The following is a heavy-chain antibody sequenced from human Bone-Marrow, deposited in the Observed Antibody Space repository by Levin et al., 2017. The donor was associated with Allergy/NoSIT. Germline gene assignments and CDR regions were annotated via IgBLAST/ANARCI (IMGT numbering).Heavy chain of an antibody. CDR2: ISGTAGST. D-gene: IGHD6-19*01. J-gene: IGHJ5*02. V-gene: IGHV3-23*01. CDR3: AKRVWAVAGLGGFDP. Sequence: GGSLRLSCAASGFTFTSYAMTWVRQAPGKGLEWVSSISGTAGSTYYADSVKGRFTISRDNSKDTLFLQMNSLRADDTAVYYCAKRVWAVAGLGGFDPWGQGTLVTVSS. CDR1: GFTFTSYA.